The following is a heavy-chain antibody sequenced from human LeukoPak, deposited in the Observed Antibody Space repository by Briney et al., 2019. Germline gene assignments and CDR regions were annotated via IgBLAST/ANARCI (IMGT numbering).Heavy chain of an antibody. D-gene: IGHD4-17*01. CDR1: GFTFSSYS. V-gene: IGHV3-21*01. J-gene: IGHJ6*02. Sequence: SGGSLRLSCAASGFTFSSYSMNWVRQAPGKGLEWVSSISSSSSYIYYADSVKGRFTISRDNSKNTLYLQMNSLRAEDTAVYYCAKDWTVTSGMDVWGQGTTVTVSS. CDR2: ISSSSSYI. CDR3: AKDWTVTSGMDV.